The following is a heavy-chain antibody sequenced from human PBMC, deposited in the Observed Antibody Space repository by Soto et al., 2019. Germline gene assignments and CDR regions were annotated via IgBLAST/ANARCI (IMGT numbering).Heavy chain of an antibody. V-gene: IGHV4-4*02. CDR2: IYHSGST. Sequence: PSETLSLTCAVSGGSISSSNWWSCVRQPPGKGLEWIGEIYHSGSTNYNPSLKSRVTISVDKSKNQFSLKLSSVTAADTAVYYCARDGYSYGNFDYWGQGTLVTVSS. CDR1: GGSISSSNW. D-gene: IGHD5-18*01. J-gene: IGHJ4*02. CDR3: ARDGYSYGNFDY.